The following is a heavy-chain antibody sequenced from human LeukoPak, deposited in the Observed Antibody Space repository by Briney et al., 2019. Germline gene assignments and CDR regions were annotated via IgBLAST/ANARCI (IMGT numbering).Heavy chain of an antibody. V-gene: IGHV4-61*02. CDR3: ARGYYDFWSGYYDY. CDR1: GGSISSGGYY. CDR2: IYTSGST. Sequence: SETLSLTCTVSGGSISSGGYYWSWIRQPAGKGLEWIGRIYTSGSTNYNPSLKSRVTISIDTSKSQFSLKLSSVTAADTAVYYCARGYYDFWSGYYDYWGQGTLVTVSS. J-gene: IGHJ4*02. D-gene: IGHD3-3*01.